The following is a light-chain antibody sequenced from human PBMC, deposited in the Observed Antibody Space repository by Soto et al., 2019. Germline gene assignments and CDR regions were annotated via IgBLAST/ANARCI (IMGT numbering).Light chain of an antibody. V-gene: IGLV2-14*01. Sequence: QSVLTQPASVSGSPGQSITISCTGTSSDVGRYDYVSWYQQYPGKAPKLMIHDVTNRPSGIPNRFSGSKSGSTASLTISGLQADDEADYYCSSFTSANPPVVFGGGTKLTVL. J-gene: IGLJ2*01. CDR3: SSFTSANPPVV. CDR2: DVT. CDR1: SSDVGRYDY.